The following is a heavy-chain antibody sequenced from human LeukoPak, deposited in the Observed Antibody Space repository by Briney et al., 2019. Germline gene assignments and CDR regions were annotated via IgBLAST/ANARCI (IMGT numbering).Heavy chain of an antibody. CDR1: GGSISSYY. CDR2: IYYSGST. Sequence: SETLSLTCTVSGGSISSYYWSWIRQPPGKGLEWIGYIYYSGSTNYNPSLKSRVTISVDTSKNQFSLKLSSVTAADTAVYYCAGTSPTATYYYDSSGYPPQAHFDYWGQGTLVTVSS. D-gene: IGHD3-22*01. J-gene: IGHJ4*02. V-gene: IGHV4-59*01. CDR3: AGTSPTATYYYDSSGYPPQAHFDY.